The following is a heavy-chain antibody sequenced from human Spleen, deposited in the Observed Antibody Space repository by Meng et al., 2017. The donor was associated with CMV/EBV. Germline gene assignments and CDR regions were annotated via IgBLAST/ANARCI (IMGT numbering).Heavy chain of an antibody. D-gene: IGHD6-13*01. CDR2: ISSSSSYI. V-gene: IGHV3-21*01. J-gene: IGHJ4*02. CDR1: GFTFSSYS. Sequence: AASGFTFSSYSMNWVRQAPGKGLEWVSSISSSSSYIYYADSVKGRFTISRDNAKNSLYLQMNSLRAEDTAVYYCARIAVAGIGEYYFDYWGQGTLVTVSS. CDR3: ARIAVAGIGEYYFDY.